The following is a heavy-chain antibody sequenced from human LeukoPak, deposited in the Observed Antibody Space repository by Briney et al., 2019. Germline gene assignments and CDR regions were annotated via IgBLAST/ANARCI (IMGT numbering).Heavy chain of an antibody. CDR3: ARNPDTVTTFYYYYGMDV. CDR2: IIPIFGTA. V-gene: IGHV1-69*01. J-gene: IGHJ6*02. D-gene: IGHD4-17*01. Sequence: SVKVSCKASGGTFSSYAISWVRQAPGQGLEWMGGIIPIFGTANYAQKFQGRVTITADESTSTAYMELSSLRSEDTAVYYCARNPDTVTTFYYYYGMDVWGQGTTVTVSS. CDR1: GGTFSSYA.